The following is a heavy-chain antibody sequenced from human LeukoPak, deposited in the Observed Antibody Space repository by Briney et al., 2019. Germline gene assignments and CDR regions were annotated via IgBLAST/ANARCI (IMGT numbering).Heavy chain of an antibody. Sequence: GGSLRLSCAASGFTFSNYCMHWVRQAPGKGLEWVANIRQDGGLKHYVDSVKGRFTISRDNAENSLYLQMNSLRAEDTAVYYCAREIVGAIKSYFDYWGQGTLVTASS. J-gene: IGHJ4*02. CDR3: AREIVGAIKSYFDY. CDR2: IRQDGGLK. D-gene: IGHD1-26*01. CDR1: GFTFSNYC. V-gene: IGHV3-7*01.